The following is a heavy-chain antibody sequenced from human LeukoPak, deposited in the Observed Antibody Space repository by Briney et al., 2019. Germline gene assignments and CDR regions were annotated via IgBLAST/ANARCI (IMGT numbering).Heavy chain of an antibody. D-gene: IGHD5-18*01. V-gene: IGHV3-23*01. CDR3: AKDTVMVNPDRLDY. Sequence: RGSLRLSCAASGFTFSSYAMSWVRQAPGKGLEWVSAIRGSGGSTYYADSVKGLFTISRDNSKNTLYLQMNSLRADDTAEYYCAKDTVMVNPDRLDYWGQGTLVTVSS. CDR1: GFTFSSYA. J-gene: IGHJ4*02. CDR2: IRGSGGST.